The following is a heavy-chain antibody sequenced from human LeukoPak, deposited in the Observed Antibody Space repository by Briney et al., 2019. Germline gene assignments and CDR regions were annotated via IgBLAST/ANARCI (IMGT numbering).Heavy chain of an antibody. Sequence: SETLSLTCTVSGGSISSSSYYWGWIRQPPGKGLEWIGSIYYSGSTYYNPSLKSRVTISVDTSKNQFSLKLSSVTAADTAVYYCARHRSFWSGSYLAPKIYYFDYWGQGTLVAVSS. CDR3: ARHRSFWSGSYLAPKIYYFDY. D-gene: IGHD1-26*01. V-gene: IGHV4-39*01. CDR2: IYYSGST. CDR1: GGSISSSSYY. J-gene: IGHJ4*02.